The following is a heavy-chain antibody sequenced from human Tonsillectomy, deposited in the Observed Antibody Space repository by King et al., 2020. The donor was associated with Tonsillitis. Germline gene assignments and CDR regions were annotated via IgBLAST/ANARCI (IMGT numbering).Heavy chain of an antibody. Sequence: VQLVESGGGLVQPGGSLRLSCAASGFTFSGYWMHWVRQAPGKGLVWVSRINSDGSSTTYADSVKGRFTISRDNAKNTLYLQMNSLRAEDTAVYYCARGMTTKNWFDPWGQGTLVTVSS. D-gene: IGHD5-24*01. CDR1: GFTFSGYW. V-gene: IGHV3-74*01. CDR3: ARGMTTKNWFDP. J-gene: IGHJ5*02. CDR2: INSDGSST.